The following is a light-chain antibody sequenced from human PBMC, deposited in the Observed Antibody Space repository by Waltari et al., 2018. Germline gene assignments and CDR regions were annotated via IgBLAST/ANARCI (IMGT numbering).Light chain of an antibody. CDR3: QQYDTLPWT. CDR1: QSISSSY. J-gene: IGKJ1*01. CDR2: GTS. V-gene: IGKV3-20*01. Sequence: EIVLTQSPGTLSLSPGERATLSCRASQSISSSYLAWYQQKPGQSPRLLIYGTSSRATGIPDRFSDSGSGTDFTLTISRLEPEDFAVYHCQQYDTLPWTFGQGTKVEIK.